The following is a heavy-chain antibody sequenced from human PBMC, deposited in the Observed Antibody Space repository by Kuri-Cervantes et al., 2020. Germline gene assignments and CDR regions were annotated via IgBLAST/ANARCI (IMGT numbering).Heavy chain of an antibody. CDR1: GFTFSSYA. Sequence: GGSLRLSCAASGFTFSSYAMHWVRQAPGKGLEWVAVIWYDGSNKYYADSVKGRFTISRDNSKNTLYLQMNSLRAEDTAVYYCARQITVFGGGMDVWGQGTTVTVSS. V-gene: IGHV3-30*04. CDR2: IWYDGSNK. J-gene: IGHJ6*02. D-gene: IGHD3-3*01. CDR3: ARQITVFGGGMDV.